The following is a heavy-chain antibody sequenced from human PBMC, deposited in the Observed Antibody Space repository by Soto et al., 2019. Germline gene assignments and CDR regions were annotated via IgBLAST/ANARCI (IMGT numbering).Heavy chain of an antibody. CDR3: ARVSYCGGDCYSGPLDY. Sequence: GGSLRLSCAASGFTFSSYSMNWVRQAPGKGLEWVSSISSSSSYIYYADSVKGRFTISRDNAKNSLYLQMNSLRAEDTAVYYCARVSYCGGDCYSGPLDYWGQGTLVTVSS. J-gene: IGHJ4*02. CDR1: GFTFSSYS. D-gene: IGHD2-21*02. V-gene: IGHV3-21*01. CDR2: ISSSSSYI.